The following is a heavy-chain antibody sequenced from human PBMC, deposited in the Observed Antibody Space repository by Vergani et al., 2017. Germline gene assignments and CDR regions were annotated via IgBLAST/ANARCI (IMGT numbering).Heavy chain of an antibody. D-gene: IGHD3-22*01. V-gene: IGHV3-23*01. J-gene: IGHJ3*02. CDR1: GFTFSSYA. CDR3: AKDWGYYDSSGFNAFDI. Sequence: EVQLLESGGGLVQPGGSLRLSCAASGFTFSSYAMSWVRQAPGKGLEWVSAISGSGGSTYYADSVKGRFTISRDNSKTTLYLQMNSLRAEDTAVYYCAKDWGYYDSSGFNAFDIWGQGTMVTVSS. CDR2: ISGSGGST.